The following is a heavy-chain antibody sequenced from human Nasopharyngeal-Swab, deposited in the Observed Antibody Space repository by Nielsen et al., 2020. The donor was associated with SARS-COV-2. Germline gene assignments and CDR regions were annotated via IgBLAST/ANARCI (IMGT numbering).Heavy chain of an antibody. CDR2: ISYDGSNK. V-gene: IGHV3-30-3*01. Sequence: GESLKISCAASGFTFSSSAMHWVRQAPGKGLEWVAVISYDGSNKYFADSVKGRFTISRGNSKNTLFLQMNSLRAEDTAVYYCAKGRVTIFGEVIIDYYYYMDVWGKGTTVTVSS. CDR1: GFTFSSSA. D-gene: IGHD3-3*01. J-gene: IGHJ6*03. CDR3: AKGRVTIFGEVIIDYYYYMDV.